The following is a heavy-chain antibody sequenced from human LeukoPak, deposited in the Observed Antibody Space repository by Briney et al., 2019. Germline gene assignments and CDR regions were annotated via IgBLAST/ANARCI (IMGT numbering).Heavy chain of an antibody. CDR1: GFTFSSYA. J-gene: IGHJ4*02. Sequence: PGGSLRLSCAASGFTFSSYAMHWVREAPGKGLEWVAVISYDGSNKYYADSVKGRFTISRDNSKNTLYLQMNSLRAEDTAVYYCARDGDIVVVPAVPAYSFDYWGQGTLVTVSS. CDR3: ARDGDIVVVPAVPAYSFDY. CDR2: ISYDGSNK. D-gene: IGHD2-2*01. V-gene: IGHV3-30*01.